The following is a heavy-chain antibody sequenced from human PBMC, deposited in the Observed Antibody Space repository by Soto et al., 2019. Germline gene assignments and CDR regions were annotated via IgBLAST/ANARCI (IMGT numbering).Heavy chain of an antibody. Sequence: SETLSLTCTVSGGSISSYYWSWIRQPPGKGLEWIGYIYYSGSTYYNPSLKSRVTISVDTSKNQFSLKLSSVTAADTAVYYCASSGDYYGSGSYLAFYYYYYMDVWGKGTTVTVSS. CDR3: ASSGDYYGSGSYLAFYYYYYMDV. CDR1: GGSISSYY. D-gene: IGHD3-10*01. CDR2: IYYSGST. J-gene: IGHJ6*03. V-gene: IGHV4-59*08.